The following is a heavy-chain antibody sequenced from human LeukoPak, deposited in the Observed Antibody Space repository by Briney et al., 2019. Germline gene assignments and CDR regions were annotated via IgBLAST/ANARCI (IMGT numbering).Heavy chain of an antibody. CDR1: GFTFSSYE. J-gene: IGHJ3*02. V-gene: IGHV3-48*03. D-gene: IGHD2-2*01. CDR2: ISSSGSTI. Sequence: GGSLRLSCAASGFTFSSYEMNWVRQAPGKGLEWVSYISSSGSTIYYADSVKGRFTISRDNAKNSLYLQMNSLRAEDTAVYYCARDPSVVVLAAMGAFDIWGQGTMVTVSS. CDR3: ARDPSVVVLAAMGAFDI.